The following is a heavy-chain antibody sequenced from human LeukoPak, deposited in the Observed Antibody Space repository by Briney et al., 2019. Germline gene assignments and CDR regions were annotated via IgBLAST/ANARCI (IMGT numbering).Heavy chain of an antibody. CDR1: GFTFNTYW. CDR3: ARDSGWILFDY. V-gene: IGHV3-74*03. J-gene: IGHJ4*02. CDR2: VHREGTTT. Sequence: PGVSLRLSCAASGFTFNTYWMHWVRQAPGKGLVWVARVHREGTTTAYADSVKGRFTISRDNAKNTLYLQMTNLRAEDTAVYYCARDSGWILFDYCGRGALVTVSS. D-gene: IGHD2-2*03.